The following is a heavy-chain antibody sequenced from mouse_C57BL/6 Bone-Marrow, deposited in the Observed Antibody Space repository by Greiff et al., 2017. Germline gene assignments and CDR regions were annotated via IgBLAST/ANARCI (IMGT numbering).Heavy chain of an antibody. J-gene: IGHJ4*01. Sequence: EVQGVESGGDLVKPGGSLKLSCAASGFTFSSYGMSWVRQTPDKRLEWVATISSGGSYPYYPDRVKGRFTISRDNAKNTLYLQMSSLKSEDTAMYYCARRDDYDDYYAMDYWGQGTSVTVSS. CDR1: GFTFSSYG. CDR3: ARRDDYDDYYAMDY. V-gene: IGHV5-6*01. CDR2: ISSGGSYP. D-gene: IGHD2-4*01.